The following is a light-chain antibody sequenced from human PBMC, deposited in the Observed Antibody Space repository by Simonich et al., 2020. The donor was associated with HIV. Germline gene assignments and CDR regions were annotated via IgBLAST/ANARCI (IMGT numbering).Light chain of an antibody. CDR1: QNILYNSNNKNY. V-gene: IGKV4-1*01. Sequence: DIVMTQSPDSLAVSLGERATINCKSIQNILYNSNNKNYLAWYQQKPVQPPKLLIYWAATRESGVPDRFSASGSGTDFTLTISSLQAEDVAVYYCQQYYSTPPTFGQGTKVNIK. J-gene: IGKJ1*01. CDR3: QQYYSTPPT. CDR2: WAA.